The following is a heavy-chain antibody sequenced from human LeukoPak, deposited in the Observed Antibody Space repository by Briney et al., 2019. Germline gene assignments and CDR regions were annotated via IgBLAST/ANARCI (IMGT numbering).Heavy chain of an antibody. Sequence: SETLSLTCTVSGGSISSGAGYWSWIRQHPGKGLEWIGYISYSGSTYYNPSLKTRLTISVDTSKNQFSLKLDSVTAADTAFYYCARADVATVFDFWGRGTLVTVSS. V-gene: IGHV4-31*03. CDR2: ISYSGST. D-gene: IGHD5-12*01. J-gene: IGHJ4*02. CDR1: GGSISSGAGY. CDR3: ARADVATVFDF.